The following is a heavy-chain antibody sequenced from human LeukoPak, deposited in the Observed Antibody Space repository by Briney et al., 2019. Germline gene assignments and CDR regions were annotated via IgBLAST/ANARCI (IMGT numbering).Heavy chain of an antibody. CDR3: ARGWTGGDFEY. V-gene: IGHV4-30-2*01. CDR2: MYQSGAT. J-gene: IGHJ1*01. D-gene: IGHD1-14*01. Sequence: PSQTLSLTCAVSGDRINSGGYHWSWIRQPPGKGLEWIGYMYQSGATYYSPSLKGRVAISPDTSKNQFSLRLTSVTAADTAVYFCARGWTGGDFEYWGQGILVTVSS. CDR1: GDRINSGGYH.